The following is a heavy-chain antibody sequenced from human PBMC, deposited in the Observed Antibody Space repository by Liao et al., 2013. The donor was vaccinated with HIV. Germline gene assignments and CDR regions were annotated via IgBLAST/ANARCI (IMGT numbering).Heavy chain of an antibody. J-gene: IGHJ4*02. D-gene: IGHD3-10*01. CDR3: ARGWFGWGPQHMPGYFDS. V-gene: IGHV4-59*01. CDR2: VFYNGLT. Sequence: QVQLQESGPGLVKPSETLSLTCTVSSGSITSDYWTWIRQPPGKRLEWIGYVFYNGLTNYNPSLQSRVTISVDTSKNQFSLNLTSVTAADTAVYYCARGWFGWGPQHMPGYFDSWGQGTLVSVSS. CDR1: SGSITSDY.